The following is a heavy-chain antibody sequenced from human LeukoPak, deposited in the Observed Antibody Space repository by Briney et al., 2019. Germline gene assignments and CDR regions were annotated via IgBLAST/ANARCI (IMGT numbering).Heavy chain of an antibody. CDR1: GYTLTELS. J-gene: IGHJ5*02. D-gene: IGHD6-19*01. CDR2: FDPEDGET. CDR3: ATMRPLAVADNWFDP. V-gene: IGHV1-24*01. Sequence: VASVKVSCKVSGYTLTELSMHWVRQAPGKGLEWMGGFDPEDGETIYAQKFQGRVTMTEDTSTDTAYMELSSLRSEDTAVYYCATMRPLAVADNWFDPWGQGTLVTVSS.